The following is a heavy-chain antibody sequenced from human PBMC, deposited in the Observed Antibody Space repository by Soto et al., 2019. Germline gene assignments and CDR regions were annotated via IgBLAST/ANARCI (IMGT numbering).Heavy chain of an antibody. V-gene: IGHV1-69*01. CDR3: GYLPDYYGMDV. CDR1: GYSFTSYW. D-gene: IGHD2-15*01. Sequence: KISCKGSGYSFTSYWISWVRQAPGQGLEWMGGIIPIFGTANYAQKFQGRVTITADESTSTDYMELSSLRSEDTAVYYCGYLPDYYGMDVWGQGTTVTVSS. J-gene: IGHJ6*02. CDR2: IIPIFGTA.